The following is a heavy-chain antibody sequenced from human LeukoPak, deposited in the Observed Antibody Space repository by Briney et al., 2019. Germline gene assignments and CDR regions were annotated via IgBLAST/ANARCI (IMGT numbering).Heavy chain of an antibody. V-gene: IGHV4-61*01. CDR1: GGSVSSGSYY. J-gene: IGHJ3*02. CDR2: IYYSGST. CDR3: ARDCSSTSCYTFGAFDI. D-gene: IGHD2-2*02. Sequence: PSETLSLTCTVSGGSVSSGSYYWSWIRQPPGKGLEWIGYIYYSGSTNYNPSLKSRVTISVHTSKNQFSLKLSSVTAADTAVYYCARDCSSTSCYTFGAFDIWGQGTMVTVSS.